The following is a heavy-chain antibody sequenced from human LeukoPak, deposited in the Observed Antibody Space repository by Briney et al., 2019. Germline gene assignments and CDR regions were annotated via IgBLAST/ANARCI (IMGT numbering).Heavy chain of an antibody. CDR2: ISGSGGST. CDR1: GFTFSSYA. V-gene: IGHV3-23*01. D-gene: IGHD1-26*01. J-gene: IGHJ1*01. Sequence: PGGSLRLSCAASGFTFSSYAMSWVRQAPGKGLGWVSAISGSGGSTYYADSVKGRFTISRDNSKNTLYLQMNSLRAEDTAVYYCAKVTHIVGALYSEYFQHWGQGTLVTVSS. CDR3: AKVTHIVGALYSEYFQH.